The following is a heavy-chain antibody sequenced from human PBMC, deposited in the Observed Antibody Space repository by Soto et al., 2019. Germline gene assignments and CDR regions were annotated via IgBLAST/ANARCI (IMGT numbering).Heavy chain of an antibody. CDR3: ARDAPRCSCCSCFDF. Sequence: EVQLVESGGGLVQPGGSLRLSCAASGFTFSSYSMNWVRQAPGKGLEWVSYINSGSSTIYYADSVKGRFTISRDNAKNSLYLQMNSLRDEDTAVYYCARDAPRCSCCSCFDFWGQGTLVTVSS. CDR1: GFTFSSYS. CDR2: INSGSSTI. J-gene: IGHJ4*02. V-gene: IGHV3-48*02. D-gene: IGHD2-15*01.